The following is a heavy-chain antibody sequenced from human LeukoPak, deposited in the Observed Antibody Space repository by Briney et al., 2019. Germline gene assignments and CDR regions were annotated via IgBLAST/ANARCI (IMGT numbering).Heavy chain of an antibody. V-gene: IGHV3-7*01. D-gene: IGHD2-2*01. CDR2: IKQDGSEK. J-gene: IGHJ4*02. CDR1: GFTFSNYA. Sequence: GGSLRLSCAASGFTFSNYAMSWVRQAPGQGLEWVANIKQDGSEKYYVDSVKGRFTISRDNAKNSLYLQMNSLRAEDTAVYYCANHLACGSTSCPPFDYWGQGTLVTVSS. CDR3: ANHLACGSTSCPPFDY.